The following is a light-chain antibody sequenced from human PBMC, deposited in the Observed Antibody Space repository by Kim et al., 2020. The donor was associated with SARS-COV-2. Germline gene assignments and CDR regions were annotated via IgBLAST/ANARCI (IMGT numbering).Light chain of an antibody. Sequence: SVKLTGTLSSGNSSYAIAWHQQQPEKGPRYLMKLNSDGSHSKGDGIPDRFSGSSSGAERYLTISSLQSEDEADYYCQTWGTGIRVVFGGGTQLTVL. J-gene: IGLJ2*01. V-gene: IGLV4-69*01. CDR3: QTWGTGIRVV. CDR2: LNSDGSH. CDR1: SGNSSYA.